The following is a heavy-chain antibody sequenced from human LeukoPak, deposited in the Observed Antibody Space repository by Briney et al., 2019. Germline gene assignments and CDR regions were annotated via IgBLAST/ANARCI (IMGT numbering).Heavy chain of an antibody. J-gene: IGHJ6*03. Sequence: GGSLRLSCAASGFTFSSYSMNWVRQAPGKGLEWVSFISTSSIYIYYADSVKGRFTISRDNAKNSLYLQMNSLRAEDTAVYYCATTRIADYYMDVWGKGTTVTISS. D-gene: IGHD6-13*01. CDR1: GFTFSSYS. V-gene: IGHV3-21*01. CDR3: ATTRIADYYMDV. CDR2: ISTSSIYI.